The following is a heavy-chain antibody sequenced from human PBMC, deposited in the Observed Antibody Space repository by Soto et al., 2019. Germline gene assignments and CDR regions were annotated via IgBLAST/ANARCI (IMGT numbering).Heavy chain of an antibody. J-gene: IGHJ5*02. Sequence: ASVKVSCKASVFSVDTTFCIHWVRRAPGQGLEWMGSINPNSGDTIYAQNFQGRVTMTRDTSISTAYMEVSSLTSDDTAVYYCGRDSGTFWFDPWGQGTLVTSPQ. CDR1: VFSVDTTFC. V-gene: IGHV1-2*02. CDR2: INPNSGDT. D-gene: IGHD3-10*01. CDR3: GRDSGTFWFDP.